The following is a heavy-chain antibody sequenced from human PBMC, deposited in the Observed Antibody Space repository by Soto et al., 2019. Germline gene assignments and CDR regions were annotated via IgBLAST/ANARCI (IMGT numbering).Heavy chain of an antibody. D-gene: IGHD6-13*01. CDR1: GYSFTSYW. V-gene: IGHV5-51*01. CDR3: ARHGVAATGKPYYYGMDV. J-gene: IGHJ6*02. Sequence: GESLKISCNGSGYSFTSYWIGWVRQMPGKGLEWMGIIYPGDSDTRYSPSFQGQVTISADKSISTAYLQWSSLKASDTAMYYCARHGVAATGKPYYYGMDVWGQGTTVTVSS. CDR2: IYPGDSDT.